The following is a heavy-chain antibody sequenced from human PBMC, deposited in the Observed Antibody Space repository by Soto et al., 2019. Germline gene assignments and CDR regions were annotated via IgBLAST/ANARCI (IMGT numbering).Heavy chain of an antibody. CDR2: IYYSGST. V-gene: IGHV4-30-4*01. CDR1: GGSISSGDYY. J-gene: IGHJ3*02. D-gene: IGHD3-22*01. CDR3: KTMIVANDAFDI. Sequence: TLSLTCTVSGGSISSGDYYWSWIRQPPGKGLEWIGYIYYSGSTYYNPSLKSRVTISVDTSKNQFSLKLSSVTAADTAVYYCKTMIVANDAFDIWGQGTMVTVSS.